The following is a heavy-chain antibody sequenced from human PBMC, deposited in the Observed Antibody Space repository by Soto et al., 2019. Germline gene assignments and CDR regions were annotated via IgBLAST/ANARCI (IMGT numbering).Heavy chain of an antibody. D-gene: IGHD4-17*01. Sequence: QVQLVQSGAEVKKSGALVKVSCKASGYTFTSHDINWVRQATGQGLEWMGWMNPNSGNTGYAQKFQGRVTMTRNTSISTAYMELSSLRSEDTAVYYCARWDYGDYARFDYWGQGTLVTVSS. CDR1: GYTFTSHD. CDR2: MNPNSGNT. V-gene: IGHV1-8*01. CDR3: ARWDYGDYARFDY. J-gene: IGHJ4*02.